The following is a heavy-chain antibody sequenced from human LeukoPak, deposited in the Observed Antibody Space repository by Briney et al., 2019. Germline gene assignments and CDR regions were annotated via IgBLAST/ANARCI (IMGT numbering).Heavy chain of an antibody. CDR2: IRYDGSNK. Sequence: GGSLRLSCAASGFNFSSYGMHWVRQAPGKGLEWVAFIRYDGSNKYYADSVKGRFTISSDNSKNTLYLQMNSLRGHDTAVYYFAKGGAFVVVNNDAFDIWGQGTMVTVSS. D-gene: IGHD3-3*01. CDR3: AKGGAFVVVNNDAFDI. V-gene: IGHV3-30*02. CDR1: GFNFSSYG. J-gene: IGHJ3*02.